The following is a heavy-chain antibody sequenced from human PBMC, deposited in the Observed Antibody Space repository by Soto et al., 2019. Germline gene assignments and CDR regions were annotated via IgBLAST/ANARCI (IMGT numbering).Heavy chain of an antibody. J-gene: IGHJ4*02. CDR2: INAGKGDT. CDR1: GYTFTNHA. CDR3: ARNILGGTTDY. V-gene: IGHV1-3*01. D-gene: IGHD1-7*01. Sequence: ASVKVSCKASGYTFTNHAIHWVRQAPGQGLEWMGWINAGKGDTKYPQRIQGRVTITRDTSASTANMEQSSLRSEDTAVYYCARNILGGTTDYWGPGTLVTVSS.